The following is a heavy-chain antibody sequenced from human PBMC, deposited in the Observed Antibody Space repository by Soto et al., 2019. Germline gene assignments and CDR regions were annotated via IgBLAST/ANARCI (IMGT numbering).Heavy chain of an antibody. V-gene: IGHV3-9*01. CDR1: GFIFDDYA. J-gene: IGHJ4*02. CDR3: AKDRLSSSSAATFDY. CDR2: ISWQSGSI. D-gene: IGHD6-6*01. Sequence: EVQLVESGGGLAQPGRSLRLSCAASGFIFDDYAMHWVRQAPGKGLEWVSGISWQSGSIRYADSVKGRFTISRDNAKNSLYLQMNSLRVEDTALYYCAKDRLSSSSAATFDYWGQGILVTVSS.